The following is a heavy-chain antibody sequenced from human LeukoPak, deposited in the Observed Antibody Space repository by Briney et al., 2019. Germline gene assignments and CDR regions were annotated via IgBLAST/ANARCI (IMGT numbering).Heavy chain of an antibody. CDR2: IIPILGIA. D-gene: IGHD6-19*01. V-gene: IGHV1-69*04. CDR1: GGTFSSYA. Sequence: SVKVSCKASGGTFSSYAISWVRQAPGQGLEWMGRIIPILGIANYAQKFQGRVTITADKSTSTAYMELSSLRSEDTAVYYCARDLNPYSSGWADYFDYWGQGTLVTVSS. J-gene: IGHJ4*02. CDR3: ARDLNPYSSGWADYFDY.